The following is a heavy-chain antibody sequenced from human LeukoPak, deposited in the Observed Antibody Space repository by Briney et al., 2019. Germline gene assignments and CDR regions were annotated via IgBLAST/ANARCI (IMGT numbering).Heavy chain of an antibody. CDR2: IVVGSGNT. V-gene: IGHV1-58*02. D-gene: IGHD3-10*01. Sequence: SVKVSCKASGFTFSSSAMQWVRQARGQRLEWMGWIVVGSGNTNYAQKFQERVTITRDMSTSTAYMELSSLRSEDTAVYYCASPWGRWFGELIWYFDLWGRGTLVTVSS. CDR1: GFTFSSSA. J-gene: IGHJ2*01. CDR3: ASPWGRWFGELIWYFDL.